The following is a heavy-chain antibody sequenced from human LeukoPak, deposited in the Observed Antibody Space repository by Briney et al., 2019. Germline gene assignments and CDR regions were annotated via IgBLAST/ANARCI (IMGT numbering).Heavy chain of an antibody. V-gene: IGHV1-46*01. CDR1: GYTFTGYY. Sequence: ASVKVSCKASGYTFTGYYMHWVRQAPGQGLEWMGIINPSGGSTSYAQKFQGRVTMTRDMSTSTVYMELSSLRSEDTAVYYCARDRGETYYYDSSGYNVDYWGQGTLVTVSS. CDR2: INPSGGST. D-gene: IGHD3-22*01. J-gene: IGHJ4*02. CDR3: ARDRGETYYYDSSGYNVDY.